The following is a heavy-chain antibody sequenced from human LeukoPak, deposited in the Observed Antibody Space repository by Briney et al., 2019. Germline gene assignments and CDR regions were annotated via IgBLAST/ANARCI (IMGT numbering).Heavy chain of an antibody. CDR2: IYPDDSDT. D-gene: IGHD2-8*01. CDR3: ARHGHCTNGVCYSNYYYYMDV. CDR1: GFRFTSNW. Sequence: GGSLKISCKGSGFRFTSNWIAWVRQMPGKGLEWMGIIYPDDSDTRYSPSFEGQVIISVDKSISTAYLQWSSLKASDTATYYCARHGHCTNGVCYSNYYYYMDVWGKGTTVTVSS. V-gene: IGHV5-51*01. J-gene: IGHJ6*03.